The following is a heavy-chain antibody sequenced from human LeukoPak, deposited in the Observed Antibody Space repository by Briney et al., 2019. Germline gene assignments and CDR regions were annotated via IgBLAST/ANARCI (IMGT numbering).Heavy chain of an antibody. J-gene: IGHJ4*02. V-gene: IGHV3-30-3*01. CDR1: GFTFSSYA. Sequence: GGSLRLSCAASGFTFSSYAMHWVRQAPGKGLEWVAVISYDGSNKYYADSVKGRFTISRDNSKNTLYLQMNSLRAEDTAVYYCAKDHRAPFWSGYSFDYWGQGTLVTVSS. CDR3: AKDHRAPFWSGYSFDY. D-gene: IGHD3-3*01. CDR2: ISYDGSNK.